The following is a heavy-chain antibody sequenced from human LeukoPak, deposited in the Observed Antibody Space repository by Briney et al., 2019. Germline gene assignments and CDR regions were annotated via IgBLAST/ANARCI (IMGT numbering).Heavy chain of an antibody. CDR3: ARADHYRFIGGIDY. CDR2: TIPIFGTP. V-gene: IGHV1-69*06. D-gene: IGHD3-16*02. J-gene: IGHJ4*02. Sequence: SVKVSCTASGGTFNSYTISWVRQAPGQGLEWMGGTIPIFGTPSYAQKFQGRVTITADKSTSTAYMELSSLRSEDTAVYYCARADHYRFIGGIDYWGQGTLVTVSS. CDR1: GGTFNSYT.